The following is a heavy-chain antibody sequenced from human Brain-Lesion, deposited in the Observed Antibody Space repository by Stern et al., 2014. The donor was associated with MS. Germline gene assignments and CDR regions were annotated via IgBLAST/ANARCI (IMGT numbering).Heavy chain of an antibody. CDR3: ARVAVAGMCDY. J-gene: IGHJ4*02. CDR2: ITTRGYK. CDR1: GFTFSNYD. D-gene: IGHD6-19*01. V-gene: IGHV3-13*01. Sequence: EVQLVESGGGLVQPGRSLRLSCAASGFTFSNYDMHWVRHVPRQGLEWVSAITTRGYKTYPVAVKGRFTISRENAKNSLYLQMNSLTVGDTAVYYCARVAVAGMCDYWGPGTLVTVSS.